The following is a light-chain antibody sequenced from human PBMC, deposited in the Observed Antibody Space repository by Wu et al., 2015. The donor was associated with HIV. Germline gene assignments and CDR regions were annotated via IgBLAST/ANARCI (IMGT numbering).Light chain of an antibody. CDR2: GAT. CDR3: QQYDTSPPWT. Sequence: ENVLTQSPGTLSLSPGERATLSCRASQSLRSTYLAWYQQRPGQAPRLLIYGATSRASGVPGRFSGSGSGTDFSLTISRLEPDDFAVYYCQQYDTSPPWTFGQGPRWKSN. J-gene: IGKJ1*01. CDR1: QSLRSTY. V-gene: IGKV3-20*01.